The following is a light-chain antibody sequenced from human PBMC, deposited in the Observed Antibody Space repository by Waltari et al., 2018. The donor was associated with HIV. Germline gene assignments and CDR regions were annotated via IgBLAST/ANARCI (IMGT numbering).Light chain of an antibody. CDR3: AAWDDNLNGWV. Sequence: QSVLTQPPSASGTPGQRVTISCSGSRSTIASNTVNWYQQTPGTAPKLLIYSNKQRPSGGPDLFSVSKAGTSASRAISGLQSADESDYYCAAWDDNLNGWVFGGGTKLTVL. CDR2: SNK. V-gene: IGLV1-44*01. J-gene: IGLJ3*02. CDR1: RSTIASNT.